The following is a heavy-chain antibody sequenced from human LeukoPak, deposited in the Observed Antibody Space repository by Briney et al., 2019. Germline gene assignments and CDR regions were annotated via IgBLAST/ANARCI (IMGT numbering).Heavy chain of an antibody. CDR2: MQHRGST. CDR3: VRDPPEAAGDF. D-gene: IGHD6-25*01. Sequence: SETLSLTCTVSGYSIRSDYYWGWIRQAPGKGLEWIGAMQHRGSTYFNPSLRGRLTISIDLSRNQFSLKLSSVTAADTAVYYCVRDPPEAAGDFWGQGTLVTVSS. J-gene: IGHJ4*02. V-gene: IGHV4-38-2*02. CDR1: GYSIRSDYY.